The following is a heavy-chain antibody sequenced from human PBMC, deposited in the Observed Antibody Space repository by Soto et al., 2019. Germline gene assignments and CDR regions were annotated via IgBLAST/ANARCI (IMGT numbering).Heavy chain of an antibody. V-gene: IGHV1-2*04. J-gene: IGHJ5*02. Sequence: ASVKVSCKASGYTFTGYYMHWVRQAPGQGLEWMGWINPNSGGTNYAQKFQGWVTMTRDTSISTAYMELRSLRSDDTAVYYCASHQGGYPGGFDPWGQGTLVTVSS. D-gene: IGHD5-12*01. CDR1: GYTFTGYY. CDR2: INPNSGGT. CDR3: ASHQGGYPGGFDP.